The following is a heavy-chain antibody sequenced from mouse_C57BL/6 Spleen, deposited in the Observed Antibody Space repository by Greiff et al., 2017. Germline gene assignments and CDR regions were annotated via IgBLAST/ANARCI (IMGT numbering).Heavy chain of an antibody. D-gene: IGHD1-1*01. Sequence: QVQLKESGPGILQPSQTLSLTCSFSGFSLSTFGMGVGWIRQPSGKGLEWLAHIWWDDDKYYNPALKSRLTISKDTSKNQVFLKIANVDTADAATYYCARMRDYYGSSHWYFDVWGTGTTVTVSS. CDR1: GFSLSTFGMG. J-gene: IGHJ1*03. CDR3: ARMRDYYGSSHWYFDV. CDR2: IWWDDDK. V-gene: IGHV8-8*01.